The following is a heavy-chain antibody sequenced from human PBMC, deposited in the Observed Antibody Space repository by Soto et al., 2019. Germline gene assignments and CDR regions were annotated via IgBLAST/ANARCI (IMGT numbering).Heavy chain of an antibody. CDR3: ARAGTSLGYCSSTSGYDFDY. D-gene: IGHD2-2*01. V-gene: IGHV3-48*01. J-gene: IGHJ4*02. CDR1: GFTFSSYS. Sequence: EVQLVESGGGLVQPGGSLRLSCAASGFTFSSYSMNWFRQAPGQGLQWVSYISRSSSNIYYPDSVKGRFTISKDNAKNSLYLQMNTLTGEYTAIYDCARAGTSLGYCSSTSGYDFDYWGQGGLVTFAS. CDR2: ISRSSSNI.